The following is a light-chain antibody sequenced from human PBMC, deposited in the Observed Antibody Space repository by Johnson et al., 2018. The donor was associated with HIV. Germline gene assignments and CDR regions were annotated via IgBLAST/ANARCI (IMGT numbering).Light chain of an antibody. J-gene: IGLJ1*01. Sequence: QSVLTQPPSVSAAPGQKVTISCSGSSSNIGNNYVSWYQQLPGTAPKLLIYENNKRPSGIPDRFSGSKSGTSATLGITGLQTGDEADYYCGTWDSSLSAGYVFVTGTKVTGL. CDR1: SSNIGNNY. CDR3: GTWDSSLSAGYV. V-gene: IGLV1-51*02. CDR2: ENN.